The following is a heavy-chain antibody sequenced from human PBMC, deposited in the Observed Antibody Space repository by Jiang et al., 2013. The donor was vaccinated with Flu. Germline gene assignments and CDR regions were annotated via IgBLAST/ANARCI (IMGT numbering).Heavy chain of an antibody. J-gene: IGHJ4*02. CDR3: AREAVAGMYYFDL. CDR2: MYPGDSDT. CDR1: GYSFTSYW. Sequence: PGESLKISCKGSGYSFTSYWIGWVRQMPGKGLEWMGIMYPGDSDTRYSPSFQGQVTITADKSISTAYLQWSGLKASDSAMYFCAREAVAGMYYFDLWGQGTLVTVSS. D-gene: IGHD6-19*01. V-gene: IGHV5-51*01.